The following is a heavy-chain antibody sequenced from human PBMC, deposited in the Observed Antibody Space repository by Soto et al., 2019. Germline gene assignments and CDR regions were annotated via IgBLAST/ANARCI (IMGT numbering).Heavy chain of an antibody. D-gene: IGHD3-10*01. CDR3: ARDVRLLWFGATPGAFDI. J-gene: IGHJ3*02. CDR1: GFTFSSYG. CDR2: IWYDGSNK. Sequence: GGSLRLSCAASGFTFSSYGMHWVRQAPGKGLEWVAVIWYDGSNKYYADSVKGRFTISRDNSKNTLYLQMNSLRAEDTAVYYCARDVRLLWFGATPGAFDIWGQGTMVTVSS. V-gene: IGHV3-33*01.